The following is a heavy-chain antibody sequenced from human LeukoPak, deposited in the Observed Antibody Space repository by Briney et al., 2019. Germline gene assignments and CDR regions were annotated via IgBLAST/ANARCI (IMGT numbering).Heavy chain of an antibody. CDR3: ARNYYDFWRAITKRMDV. D-gene: IGHD3-3*01. J-gene: IGHJ6*04. CDR1: GGSISSSSYY. CDR2: IYYSGST. Sequence: SETLSLTCTVSGGSISSSSYYWGWIRQPPGKGLEWIGSIYYSGSTYYNPSLKSRVTISVDTSKNQFSLKLSSVTAADTAVYYCARNYYDFWRAITKRMDVWGKGTTVTVSS. V-gene: IGHV4-39*07.